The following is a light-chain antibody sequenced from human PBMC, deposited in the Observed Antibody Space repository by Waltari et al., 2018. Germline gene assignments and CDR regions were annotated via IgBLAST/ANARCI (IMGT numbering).Light chain of an antibody. V-gene: IGLV1-47*01. Sequence: QSVLTQPPSASGTPGQKVTISCNGSSSNIGSNYVYWYQQLPGTAPKLLIFKNNQRPSGAPDRFSDSKSGTSSSLAINGLRSEDEADYYCAAWDDSLSGLVLGGGTKVTVL. CDR1: SSNIGSNY. CDR2: KNN. J-gene: IGLJ3*02. CDR3: AAWDDSLSGLV.